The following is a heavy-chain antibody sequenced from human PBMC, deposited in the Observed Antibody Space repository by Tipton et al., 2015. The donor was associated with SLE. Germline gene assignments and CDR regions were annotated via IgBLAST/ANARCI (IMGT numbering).Heavy chain of an antibody. V-gene: IGHV3-43D*04. Sequence: SLRLSCAASGFTFDDYAMHWVRQAPGKGLEWVSLISWDGGSTYYADSVKGRFTISRDNSKNSLYLQMNTLRAEDTALYYCAKDHYDSSGYFYLHYWGQGNLVTVSS. D-gene: IGHD3-22*01. CDR3: AKDHYDSSGYFYLHY. CDR2: ISWDGGST. CDR1: GFTFDDYA. J-gene: IGHJ4*02.